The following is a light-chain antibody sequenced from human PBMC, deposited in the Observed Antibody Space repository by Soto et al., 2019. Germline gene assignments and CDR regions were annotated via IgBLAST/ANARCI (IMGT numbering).Light chain of an antibody. Sequence: DIQMTQSPSSLSESVGDRVTITCRASQNINTYLNWYQQKPGKAPKLLIYAASSLQSGVPSRFSGSGSGTDFTLTISSLQPEDFAAYYCQQSYSTPRTFGQGTKVDIK. CDR2: AAS. CDR1: QNINTY. CDR3: QQSYSTPRT. V-gene: IGKV1-39*01. J-gene: IGKJ1*01.